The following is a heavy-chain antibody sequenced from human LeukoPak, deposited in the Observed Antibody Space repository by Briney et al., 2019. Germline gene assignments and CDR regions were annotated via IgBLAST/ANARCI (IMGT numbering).Heavy chain of an antibody. D-gene: IGHD3-22*01. J-gene: IGHJ3*01. CDR1: GGSISPYY. CDR2: IYPTGSP. CDR3: ASGTNAYYYDSSGYYPDAFDV. V-gene: IGHV4-4*07. Sequence: PSETLSLTCTVSGGSISPYYWSWSPQPAGKGLEWIGRIYPTGSPNYNPSLKSRVTISLDKSKNQFSLKLSSVTAADTAVYYCASGTNAYYYDSSGYYPDAFDVWGQGTMVTVSS.